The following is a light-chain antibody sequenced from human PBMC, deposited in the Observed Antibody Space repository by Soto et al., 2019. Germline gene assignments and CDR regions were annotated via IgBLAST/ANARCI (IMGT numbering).Light chain of an antibody. CDR1: QSISSW. V-gene: IGKV1-5*03. CDR3: QQYNDNST. J-gene: IGKJ1*01. CDR2: KAS. Sequence: DIQMTQSPSTLSASVGDRVTITCRASQSISSWLAWYQQKPGTAPKLLIYKASTLQSGVPSRFSGSGSGTEFTLTSSSLQPDDSATYSCQQYNDNSTFGQGTNVDIK.